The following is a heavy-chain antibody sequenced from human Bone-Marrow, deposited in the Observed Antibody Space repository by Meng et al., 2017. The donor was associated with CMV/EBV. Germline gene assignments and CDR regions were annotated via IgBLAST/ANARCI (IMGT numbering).Heavy chain of an antibody. CDR2: INPSGGST. CDR1: GYTFTSYY. J-gene: IGHJ4*02. Sequence: ASVKVSCKASGYTFTSYYMHWVRQAPGQGLEWMGIINPSGGSTSYAQKFQGRVTMTRDTSTSTVYMELSSLRSEDTAVYYCASYNSRKGIRPSFDYWGQGTLVTVSS. CDR3: ASYNSRKGIRPSFDY. D-gene: IGHD1-20*01. V-gene: IGHV1-46*01.